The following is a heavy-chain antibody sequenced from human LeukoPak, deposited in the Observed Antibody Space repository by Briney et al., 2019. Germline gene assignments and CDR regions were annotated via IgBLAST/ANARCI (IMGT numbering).Heavy chain of an antibody. V-gene: IGHV3-21*01. J-gene: IGHJ3*02. CDR3: ARFGSGSGQKTDAFDI. CDR2: ISSSSSYI. Sequence: PGGSLRLSCAASGFTLSSYSMNWVRQAPGKGLEWVSSISSSSSYIYYADSVKGRFTISRDNAKNSLYLQMNSLRAEDTAVYYCARFGSGSGQKTDAFDIWGQGTMVTVSS. D-gene: IGHD2-15*01. CDR1: GFTLSSYS.